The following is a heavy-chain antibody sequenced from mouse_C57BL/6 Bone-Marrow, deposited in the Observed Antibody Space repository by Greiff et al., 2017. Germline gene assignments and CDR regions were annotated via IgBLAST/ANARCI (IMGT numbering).Heavy chain of an antibody. CDR2: IDPSDSYT. V-gene: IGHV1-69*01. CDR3: ARTPGLRLDY. CDR1: GYTFTSYW. D-gene: IGHD2-4*01. Sequence: QVQLQQSGAELVMPGASVTLSCKASGYTFTSYWMHWVKQRPGQGLEWIGEIDPSDSYTNYNQKFKGKSTLTVDKSSSTAYMQLSSLTSEDSAVYYCARTPGLRLDYWGQGTTLTVSS. J-gene: IGHJ2*01.